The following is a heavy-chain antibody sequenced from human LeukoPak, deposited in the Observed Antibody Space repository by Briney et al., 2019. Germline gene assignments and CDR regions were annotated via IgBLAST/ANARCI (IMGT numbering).Heavy chain of an antibody. V-gene: IGHV1-69*13. CDR2: IIPIFGTA. J-gene: IGHJ4*02. Sequence: GASVKVSCKASGGTFSSYAISWVRQAPGQGLEWMGGIIPIFGTANYAQKFQGRVTITADESTSTAYMELSSLRSEDTAVYYCARTRRIYGSGSYYNEGLDYWGQGTLVTVSS. D-gene: IGHD3-10*01. CDR3: ARTRRIYGSGSYYNEGLDY. CDR1: GGTFSSYA.